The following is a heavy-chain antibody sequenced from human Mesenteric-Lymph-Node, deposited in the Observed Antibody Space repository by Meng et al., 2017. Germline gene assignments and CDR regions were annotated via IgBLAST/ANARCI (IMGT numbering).Heavy chain of an antibody. Sequence: ASVKVSCKASGYTFTNYYMHWVRQAPGQGLEWMGFINPFGGSASYAQKFQGRVTMTRDTSTSTVYMDLRSLTADDTAVYYCARRASSWYFDLWGRGSLVTVSS. CDR3: ARRASSWYFDL. CDR1: GYTFTNYY. CDR2: INPFGGSA. J-gene: IGHJ2*01. D-gene: IGHD6-6*01. V-gene: IGHV1-46*01.